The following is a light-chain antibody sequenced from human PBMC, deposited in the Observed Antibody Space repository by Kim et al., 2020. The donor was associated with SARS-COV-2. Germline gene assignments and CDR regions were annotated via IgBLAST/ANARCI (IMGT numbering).Light chain of an antibody. CDR2: ATS. J-gene: IGKJ2*01. CDR1: QSVNNF. Sequence: DVRMTQSPSSLSASVGDTVTITCRASQSVNNFLNWYQQIPGKAPNLLIYATSTLQKGVPSRFSGGGSGSDFTLTINGLQPEDFATYYCQQSNNSPHTFGQGTKLDI. V-gene: IGKV1-39*01. CDR3: QQSNNSPHT.